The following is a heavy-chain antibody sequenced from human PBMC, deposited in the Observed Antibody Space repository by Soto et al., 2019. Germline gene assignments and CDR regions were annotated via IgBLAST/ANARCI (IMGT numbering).Heavy chain of an antibody. D-gene: IGHD3-16*02. J-gene: IGHJ4*02. CDR3: ARGLLTFGGVIVVAFDF. Sequence: SGGSLRLSCEASGFTFSSYWMSWVRQAPGQGLEWVANIKKDGSEKFYVDSVMGRFAISRDNAKNSLYLQMDSLRADDTAVYYCARGLLTFGGVIVVAFDFWGLGTLVTVSS. V-gene: IGHV3-7*03. CDR1: GFTFSSYW. CDR2: IKKDGSEK.